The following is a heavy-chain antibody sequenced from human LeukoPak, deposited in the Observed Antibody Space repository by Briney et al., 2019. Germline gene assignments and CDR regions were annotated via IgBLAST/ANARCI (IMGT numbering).Heavy chain of an antibody. CDR3: ARDNYDILTGYPLYYFDY. V-gene: IGHV4-31*03. D-gene: IGHD3-9*01. CDR2: IYYSGST. CDR1: GVSISSGGYY. Sequence: PSETLSLTCTVFGVSISSGGYYWSWIRQHPGKGLEWIGYIYYSGSTYYNPSLKSRVTISVDTSKNQFSLRLSSVTAADTAVYYCARDNYDILTGYPLYYFDYWGQGTLVTVSS. J-gene: IGHJ4*02.